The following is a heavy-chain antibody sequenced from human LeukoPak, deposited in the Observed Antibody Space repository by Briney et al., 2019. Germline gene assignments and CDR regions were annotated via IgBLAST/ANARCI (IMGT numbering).Heavy chain of an antibody. CDR1: GFTFTDYA. Sequence: GGSLRLSCAASGFTFTDYAMHWVRQAPGKGLEWVSLISGDGGNTYYTDSVRGRFTISRDNSKNSLYLQMNSLRPEDTALYYCAKVQKVLLVYVTTFDYWGQGTLVTVSS. D-gene: IGHD2-8*01. CDR2: ISGDGGNT. CDR3: AKVQKVLLVYVTTFDY. J-gene: IGHJ4*02. V-gene: IGHV3-43*02.